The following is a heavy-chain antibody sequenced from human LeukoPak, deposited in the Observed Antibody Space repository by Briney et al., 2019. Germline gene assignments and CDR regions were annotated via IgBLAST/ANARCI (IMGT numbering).Heavy chain of an antibody. Sequence: GGSLRLSCAASGFTFSSYAMSWVRQAPGKGLEWVSAISGGGGSSHYADSVKGRFTMSRDNSKDTLYVQMNSLRAEDTAVYYCAKGKGAGVTAYYFDDWGQGTLVTVSS. J-gene: IGHJ4*02. V-gene: IGHV3-23*01. CDR3: AKGKGAGVTAYYFDD. CDR1: GFTFSSYA. CDR2: ISGGGGSS. D-gene: IGHD6-13*01.